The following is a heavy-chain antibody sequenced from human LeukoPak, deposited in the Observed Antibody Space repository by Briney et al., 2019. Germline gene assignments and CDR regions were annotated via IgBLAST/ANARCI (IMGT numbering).Heavy chain of an antibody. CDR1: GFTFSIYE. J-gene: IGHJ4*02. Sequence: GGSLRLSCAASGFTFSIYEMNWVRQAPGKGLEWVSYINNGGSTIYYADSVKGRFTISRDNAKNLLYLQMNSLRAEDTAVYYCAREGSGFDYWGQGTLVTVSS. CDR2: INNGGSTI. V-gene: IGHV3-48*03. CDR3: AREGSGFDY. D-gene: IGHD2-15*01.